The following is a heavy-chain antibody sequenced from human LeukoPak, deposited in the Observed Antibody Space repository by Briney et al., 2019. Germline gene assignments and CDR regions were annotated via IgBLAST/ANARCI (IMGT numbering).Heavy chain of an antibody. Sequence: SSVKVSCKASGGTFSSYAISWVRQAPGQGLEWMGRIIPILGIANYAQKFQGRVTITADKSTSTAYMELSSLRSEDTAVYYCARESPHTFYFDYWGQGTLVTVSS. CDR1: GGTFSSYA. D-gene: IGHD3-16*01. CDR2: IIPILGIA. CDR3: ARESPHTFYFDY. V-gene: IGHV1-69*04. J-gene: IGHJ4*02.